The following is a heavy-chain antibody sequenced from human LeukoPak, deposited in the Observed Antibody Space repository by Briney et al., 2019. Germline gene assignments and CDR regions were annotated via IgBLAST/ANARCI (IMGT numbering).Heavy chain of an antibody. CDR1: GGSTSSGGYY. D-gene: IGHD2-2*02. V-gene: IGHV4-31*03. CDR3: AGYCSSTSCYTGMVGFDP. Sequence: SETLSLTCTVSGGSTSSGGYYWSWIRQHPGKGLEWIGYIYYSGSTYYNPSLKSRVTISVDTSKNQFSLKLSSVTAADTAVYYCAGYCSSTSCYTGMVGFDPWGQGTLVTVSS. CDR2: IYYSGST. J-gene: IGHJ5*02.